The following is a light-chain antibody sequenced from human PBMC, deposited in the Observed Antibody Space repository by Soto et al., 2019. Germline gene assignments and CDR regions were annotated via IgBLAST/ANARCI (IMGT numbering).Light chain of an antibody. J-gene: IGKJ4*01. V-gene: IGKV3-11*01. CDR2: DAS. CDR1: QSVSRH. CDR3: QQRSNWPPVT. Sequence: EVVLTQSPATLSLSPGERATLSCRASQSVSRHLAWYQQKPGQAPRLLILDASDRATGIPASFSGSGSLTNFTLTNSSLQPEDVVVYYCQQRSNWPPVTFGGGTKVEIK.